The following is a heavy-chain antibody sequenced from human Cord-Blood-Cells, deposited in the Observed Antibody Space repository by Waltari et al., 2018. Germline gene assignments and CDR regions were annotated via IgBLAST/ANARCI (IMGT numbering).Heavy chain of an antibody. Sequence: QVQLVQSGAEVKKPGSSVKVSCKASGGTFSSYTISWVRQAPGQGLEWMGMTIHILGTGNDAQKLKDRVTSSADKSPSTAYMELSSLRSEDTAVYYCAARDPDYGGKGYYFDYWGQGTLVTVSS. CDR2: TIHILGTG. J-gene: IGHJ4*02. CDR3: AARDPDYGGKGYYFDY. V-gene: IGHV1-69*08. D-gene: IGHD4-17*01. CDR1: GGTFSSYT.